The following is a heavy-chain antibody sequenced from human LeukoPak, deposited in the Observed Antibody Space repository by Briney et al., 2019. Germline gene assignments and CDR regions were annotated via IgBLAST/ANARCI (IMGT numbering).Heavy chain of an antibody. Sequence: GASVKVSCKASGYTFSGYYIHWVRQAPGQGLEGMGGINPNTGGTNFAQSFQGGVTMTTVTSIRTAYMEMSRLRCDDTAVYYCARVVDILTGHDPALDYWGQGTLVTVSS. J-gene: IGHJ4*02. CDR3: ARVVDILTGHDPALDY. CDR2: INPNTGGT. V-gene: IGHV1-2*02. D-gene: IGHD3-9*01. CDR1: GYTFSGYY.